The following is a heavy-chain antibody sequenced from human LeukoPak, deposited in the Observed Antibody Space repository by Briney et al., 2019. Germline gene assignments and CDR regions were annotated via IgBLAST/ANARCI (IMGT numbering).Heavy chain of an antibody. CDR3: AREGITAGADY. V-gene: IGHV3-48*04. CDR2: ISSSSSTI. J-gene: IGHJ4*02. D-gene: IGHD6-13*01. CDR1: GFTFSTYS. Sequence: GGSLRLSCGASGFTFSTYSMNWVRQAPGKGLEWVSYISSSSSTIYYADSVKGRFTISRDNAKNSLYLQMNSLRAEDTAVYYCAREGITAGADYWGQGTLVTVSS.